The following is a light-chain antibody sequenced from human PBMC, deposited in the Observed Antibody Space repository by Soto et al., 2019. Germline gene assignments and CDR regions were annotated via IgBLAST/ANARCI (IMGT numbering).Light chain of an antibody. CDR1: QTISSN. J-gene: IGKJ3*01. CDR3: QQYNNWPPFT. V-gene: IGKV3-15*01. CDR2: GAS. Sequence: DIVMTQSPATLSVSPGERATLSCRASQTISSNLPWYQQKPGQTPRLLIYGASTRAAGIPARFSGSGSGTDFTLTITSLQSEDFAVYYCQQYNNWPPFTFGPGTKVDIK.